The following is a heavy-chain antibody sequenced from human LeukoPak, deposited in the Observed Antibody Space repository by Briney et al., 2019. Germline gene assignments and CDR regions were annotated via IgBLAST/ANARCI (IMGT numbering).Heavy chain of an antibody. CDR2: ISAYNGNT. V-gene: IGHV1-18*01. J-gene: IGHJ5*02. CDR3: ARDWRSVAAAGIIFDP. D-gene: IGHD6-13*01. Sequence: ASVKVSRKASGYTFTSYGISWVRQAPGQGLEWMGWISAYNGNTNYAQKLQGRVTMTTDTSTSTAYMELRSLRSDATAVYYCARDWRSVAAAGIIFDPWGQGTLVTVSS. CDR1: GYTFTSYG.